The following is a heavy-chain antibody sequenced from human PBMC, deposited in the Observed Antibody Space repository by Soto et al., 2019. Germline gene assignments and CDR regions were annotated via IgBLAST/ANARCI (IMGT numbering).Heavy chain of an antibody. J-gene: IGHJ4*02. CDR2: INAGYGNT. D-gene: IGHD7-27*01. Sequence: QVHLVQSGAEVRKPGASVKVSCKASGYTFSSYAMHWVRQAPGQRLEGMGWINAGYGNTKSSQKFQDRVTISRDTSESTAYMALTSLRSEDTAVYYCASDTGDGTFDFWGQVTLVTVSS. CDR3: ASDTGDGTFDF. V-gene: IGHV1-3*01. CDR1: GYTFSSYA.